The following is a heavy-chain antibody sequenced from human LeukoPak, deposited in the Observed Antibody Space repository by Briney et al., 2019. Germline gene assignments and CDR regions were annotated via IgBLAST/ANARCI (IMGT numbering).Heavy chain of an antibody. CDR3: ARGRYGDYVQEPYYYMDV. CDR2: ISYDGSNK. D-gene: IGHD4-17*01. V-gene: IGHV3-30*04. CDR1: GFTFSSYA. J-gene: IGHJ6*03. Sequence: GGSLRLSCAASGFTFSSYAMHWVRQAPGKGLEWVAVISYDGSNKYYADSVKGRFTISRDNSKNTVYLQMNSLRAEDTAVYYCARGRYGDYVQEPYYYMDVWGKGTTVTVSS.